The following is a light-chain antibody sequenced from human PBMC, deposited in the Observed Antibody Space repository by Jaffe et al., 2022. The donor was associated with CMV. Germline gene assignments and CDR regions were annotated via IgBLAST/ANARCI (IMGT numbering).Light chain of an antibody. CDR3: AAWDDSLSGPV. J-gene: IGLJ7*01. Sequence: QSVLTQPPSASGTPGQRVTISCSGSSSNIGSNTVNWYQQLPGTAPKLLIYRNNQRPSGVPDRFSGSKSDTSASLAISGLQSEDEADYYCAAWDDSLSGPVFGGGTQLTVL. V-gene: IGLV1-44*01. CDR2: RNN. CDR1: SSNIGSNT.